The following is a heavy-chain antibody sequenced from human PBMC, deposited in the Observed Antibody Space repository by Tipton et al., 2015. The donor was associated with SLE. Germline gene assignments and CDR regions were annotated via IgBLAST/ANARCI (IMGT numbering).Heavy chain of an antibody. CDR1: GFTFSAYS. CDR2: IRHDGNEK. CDR3: ARDQNWSLDY. Sequence: SLRLSCAASGFTFSAYSISWVRQAPGKGLEWVANIRHDGNEKHYVDSVTGRFTISRDNARNSLYLQMNSLRAEDTALYYCARDQNWSLDYWGQGTLVTVSS. V-gene: IGHV3-7*01. D-gene: IGHD3-9*01. J-gene: IGHJ4*02.